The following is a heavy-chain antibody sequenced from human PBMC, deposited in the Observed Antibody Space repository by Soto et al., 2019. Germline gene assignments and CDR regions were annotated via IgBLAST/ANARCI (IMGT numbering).Heavy chain of an antibody. Sequence: PGGSLRLSCAASGFTFSNYAMSWVRQAPGKGLEWVSSISGSGGSTYYADSVKGRFTISRDNSKNSLYLQMNSLRAEDTAIYYCAKGSTTIFASCINCMDFWGQGTTVTVSS. D-gene: IGHD3-9*01. V-gene: IGHV3-23*01. J-gene: IGHJ6*02. CDR3: AKGSTTIFASCINCMDF. CDR1: GFTFSNYA. CDR2: ISGSGGST.